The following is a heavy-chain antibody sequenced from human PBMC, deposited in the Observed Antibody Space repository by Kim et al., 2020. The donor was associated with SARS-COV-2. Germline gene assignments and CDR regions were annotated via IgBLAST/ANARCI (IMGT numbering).Heavy chain of an antibody. Sequence: SETLSLTCTVSGGSVSSGSYYWSWIRQPPGKGLEWIGYIYYSGSTNYNPSLKSRVTISVDTSKNQFSLKLSSVTAADTAVYYCARARGYSYGYLGGSDY. D-gene: IGHD5-18*01. CDR3: ARARGYSYGYLGGSDY. V-gene: IGHV4-61*01. CDR1: GGSVSSGSYY. J-gene: IGHJ4*01. CDR2: IYYSGST.